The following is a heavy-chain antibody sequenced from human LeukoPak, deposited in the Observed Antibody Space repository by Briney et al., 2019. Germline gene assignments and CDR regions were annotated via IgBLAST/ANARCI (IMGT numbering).Heavy chain of an antibody. J-gene: IGHJ6*03. CDR3: GLSGNYYYYYMDV. CDR2: IIPIFGIP. Sequence: GASVKVSCRASGYTFNTYGITWVRQAPGQGLEWMGGIIPIFGIPDSAQKFQGRLTITADESTTTAYMELSSLRSDDTAIYYCGLSGNYYYYYMDVWGKGTTVTISS. D-gene: IGHD6-25*01. V-gene: IGHV1-69*13. CDR1: GYTFNTYG.